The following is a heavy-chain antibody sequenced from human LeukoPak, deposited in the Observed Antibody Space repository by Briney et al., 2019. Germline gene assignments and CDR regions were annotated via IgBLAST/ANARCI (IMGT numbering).Heavy chain of an antibody. V-gene: IGHV3-23*01. Sequence: PGGSLRLSCAASGFTFSSYSMNWVRQAPGKGLEWVSSISGSVGSTFYADPVKGRFTISRDSSNNTLYPQMNSLRAEDTAVYYCAKTLPSSWYSFDYWGQGTLVTVSS. CDR2: ISGSVGST. CDR3: AKTLPSSWYSFDY. J-gene: IGHJ4*02. D-gene: IGHD6-13*01. CDR1: GFTFSSYS.